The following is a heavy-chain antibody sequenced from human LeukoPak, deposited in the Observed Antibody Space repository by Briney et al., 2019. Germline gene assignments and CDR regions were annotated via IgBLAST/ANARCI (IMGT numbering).Heavy chain of an antibody. D-gene: IGHD3-10*01. CDR3: ARDHSGKWGLVSGWWFDP. CDR1: GYSFTSYY. Sequence: ASVKVSCKASGYSFTSYYMHWVRQAPGQGLEWMGFINPSGSSAAYAQKFQGRLTMTRDMFTSTDYMELTSLTSDDTAVYYCARDHSGKWGLVSGWWFDPWGQGTLVTVSS. J-gene: IGHJ5*02. CDR2: INPSGSSA. V-gene: IGHV1-46*01.